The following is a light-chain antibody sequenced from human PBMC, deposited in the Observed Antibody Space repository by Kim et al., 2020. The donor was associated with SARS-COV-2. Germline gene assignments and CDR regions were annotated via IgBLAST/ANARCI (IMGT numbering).Light chain of an antibody. CDR3: QHYGPTSH. V-gene: IGKV3-20*01. J-gene: IGKJ5*01. CDR1: QTVISSF. Sequence: LSPGDRATLSCRASQTVISSFLAWHQHRPGQAPRLLIYAAATRATGIPDRFSGNGSGTDFTLTISRLEPEDSAVYYCQHYGPTSHFGQGTRLEIK. CDR2: AAA.